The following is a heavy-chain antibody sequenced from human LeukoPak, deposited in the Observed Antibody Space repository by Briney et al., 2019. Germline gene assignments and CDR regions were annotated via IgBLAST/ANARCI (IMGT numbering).Heavy chain of an antibody. J-gene: IGHJ4*02. CDR1: GYTFTSFG. Sequence: ASVKVSCKASGYTFTSFGISWVRQAPGQGLEWMGWVGAYNGNTKYGQKLQGRVTMTTDTSTSTAYMELRSLRSDDAAVYYCARDQMNIAAAGAYFDYWGQGTLVTVSS. CDR3: ARDQMNIAAAGAYFDY. CDR2: VGAYNGNT. V-gene: IGHV1-18*01. D-gene: IGHD6-13*01.